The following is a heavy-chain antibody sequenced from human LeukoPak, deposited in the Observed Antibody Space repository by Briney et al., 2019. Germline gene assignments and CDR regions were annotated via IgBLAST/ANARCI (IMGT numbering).Heavy chain of an antibody. V-gene: IGHV1-2*02. D-gene: IGHD6-13*01. Sequence: ASVKVSCKASGYTFTAYYMHWVRQAPGQGLEWMGWINPNSGGTNYAQKFQGRVTLTRDTSISTAYMGLSWLGSDDTAVYYCATWGSSWCDYWGQGTLVTVSS. J-gene: IGHJ4*02. CDR3: ATWGSSWCDY. CDR2: INPNSGGT. CDR1: GYTFTAYY.